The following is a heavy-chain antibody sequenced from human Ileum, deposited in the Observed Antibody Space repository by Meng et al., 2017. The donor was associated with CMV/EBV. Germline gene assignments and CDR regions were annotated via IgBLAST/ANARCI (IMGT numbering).Heavy chain of an antibody. Sequence: QGPLQESGSGLGNPSETRSLTCTVSGDSISSNFGSWIRQPAGKGLEWIGRIYSSGSTFYNPSLNSRVTMSVDTSKNQFSLSLASVTAADTAIYFCAREESVGIAVTGTFDYWGQGILVTVSS. J-gene: IGHJ4*02. CDR3: AREESVGIAVTGTFDY. CDR1: GDSISSNF. V-gene: IGHV4-4*07. CDR2: IYSSGST. D-gene: IGHD6-19*01.